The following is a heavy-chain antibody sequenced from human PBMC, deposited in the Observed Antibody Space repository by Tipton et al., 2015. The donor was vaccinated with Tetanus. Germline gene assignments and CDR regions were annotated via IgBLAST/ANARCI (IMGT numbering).Heavy chain of an antibody. CDR1: GYRFNIYW. J-gene: IGHJ5*02. Sequence: QLVQSGAEVKKPGESLKISCQGSGYRFNIYWIAWVRQMPGKGLGWMGLIYPGDSDATYSPSFRSQVTISADKSISTAYLDWSSLEASDTAIYSCARHFGEMLYAPFRFDPWGQGTLVTVSS. D-gene: IGHD3-3*01. CDR3: ARHFGEMLYAPFRFDP. CDR2: IYPGDSDA. V-gene: IGHV5-51*01.